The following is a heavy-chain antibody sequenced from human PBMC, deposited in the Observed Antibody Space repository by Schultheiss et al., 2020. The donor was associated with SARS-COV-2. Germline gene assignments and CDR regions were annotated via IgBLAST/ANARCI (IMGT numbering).Heavy chain of an antibody. CDR3: ARAHYYDSSGYYTNWFDP. V-gene: IGHV4-31*11. D-gene: IGHD3-22*01. J-gene: IGHJ5*02. CDR1: GGSISSGGYY. Sequence: SQTLSLTCAVSGGSISSGGYYWSWIRQHPGKGLEWIGYIYYSGSTYYNPSLKSRVTISVDTSKNQFSLKLSSVTAADTAVYYCARAHYYDSSGYYTNWFDPWGQGTLVTVSS. CDR2: IYYSGST.